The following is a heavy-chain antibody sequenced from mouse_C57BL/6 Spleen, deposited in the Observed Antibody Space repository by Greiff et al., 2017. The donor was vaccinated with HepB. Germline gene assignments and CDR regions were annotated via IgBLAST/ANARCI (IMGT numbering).Heavy chain of an antibody. Sequence: VKLQQSGAELVRPGTSVKMSCKASGYTFTNYWIGWAKQRPGHGLEWIGDIYPGGGYTNYNEKFKGKATLTADKSSSTAYMQFSSLTSEDSAIYYCARAVPGYFDYWGQGTTLTVSS. D-gene: IGHD5-1*01. J-gene: IGHJ2*01. CDR1: GYTFTNYW. CDR2: IYPGGGYT. V-gene: IGHV1-63*01. CDR3: ARAVPGYFDY.